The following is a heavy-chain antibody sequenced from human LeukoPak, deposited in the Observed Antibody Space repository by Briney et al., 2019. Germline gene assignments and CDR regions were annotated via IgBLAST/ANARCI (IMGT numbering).Heavy chain of an antibody. CDR3: ARGGYYDFWSGYRQINYYYYYYMDV. D-gene: IGHD3-3*01. CDR2: MNPNSGNT. V-gene: IGHV1-8*01. CDR1: GYTFTSYD. J-gene: IGHJ6*03. Sequence: ASVKVSCKASGYTFTSYDVNWVRQATGQGLEWMGWMNPNSGNTGYAQKFQGRVTMTRNTSISTAYMELSSLRSEDTAVYYCARGGYYDFWSGYRQINYYYYYYMDVWGKGTTVTVSS.